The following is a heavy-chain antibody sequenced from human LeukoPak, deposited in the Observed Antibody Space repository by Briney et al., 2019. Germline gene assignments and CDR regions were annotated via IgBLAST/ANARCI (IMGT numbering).Heavy chain of an antibody. CDR3: ARHYSGGPQYFDY. CDR1: GGSVRSDSNY. CDR2: IYYSGST. Sequence: SETLSLTCTVSGGSVRSDSNYWSWIRQPPGKGLEWIGCIYYSGSTNYNPSLKSRVTISVDTSKNQFSLHLSSVTAADTAVYYCARHYSGGPQYFDYWGQGTLVTVSS. J-gene: IGHJ4*02. D-gene: IGHD6-19*01. V-gene: IGHV4-61*01.